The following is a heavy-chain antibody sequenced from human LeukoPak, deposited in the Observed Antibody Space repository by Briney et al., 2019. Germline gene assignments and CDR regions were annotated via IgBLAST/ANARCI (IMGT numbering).Heavy chain of an antibody. CDR3: ARESGEYICDL. CDR1: GFTFSSYA. CDR2: ISSDGTIK. D-gene: IGHD3-3*01. J-gene: IGHJ5*02. Sequence: GGSLRLSCAASGFTFSSYAMHWVRQAPGKGLEWMAVISSDGTIKYYADSVKGRFTLSRDNSKNTLYLQINSLRVDDTAMYYCARESGEYICDLWGQGTPVTASS. V-gene: IGHV3-30-3*01.